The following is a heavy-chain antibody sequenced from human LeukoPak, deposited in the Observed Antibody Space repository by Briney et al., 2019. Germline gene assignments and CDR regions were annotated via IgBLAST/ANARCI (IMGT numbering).Heavy chain of an antibody. V-gene: IGHV1-18*01. D-gene: IGHD5-18*01. J-gene: IGHJ3*02. CDR1: GYNFRNYG. CDR2: ITAGNGNT. CDR3: ARGSARGYSYGYNAFDI. Sequence: ASVKVSCKASGYNFRNYGIGWMRQAPRQGLEWMGWITAGNGNTNYAQKVQGRVTMTTDTSTSTAYMELRSLRSDDTAVYFCARGSARGYSYGYNAFDIWGQGTMVTVSS.